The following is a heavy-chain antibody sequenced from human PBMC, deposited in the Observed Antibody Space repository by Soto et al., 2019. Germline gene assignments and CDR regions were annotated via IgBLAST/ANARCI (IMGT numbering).Heavy chain of an antibody. CDR3: AKDREQQLVEGLYYFDY. CDR2: ISGSGGST. Sequence: GGSLRLSCAASGFTFSSCAMSWVRQAPGKGLEWVSAISGSGGSTYYADSVKGRFTISRDNSKNTLYLQMNSLRAEDTAVYYCAKDREQQLVEGLYYFDYWGQGTLVTVSS. CDR1: GFTFSSCA. D-gene: IGHD6-13*01. J-gene: IGHJ4*02. V-gene: IGHV3-23*01.